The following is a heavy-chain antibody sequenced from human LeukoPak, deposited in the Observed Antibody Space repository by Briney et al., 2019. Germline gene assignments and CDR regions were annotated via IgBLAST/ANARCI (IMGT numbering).Heavy chain of an antibody. CDR3: AGSGSLGYFDY. CDR2: IYHSGST. Sequence: SETLSLTCAVSGGSISSSKWWTWVRQPPGKGLEWIGEIYHSGSTNYNPSLKSRLTISVDTSKNQFSLKLSSVTAADTAVYYCAGSGSLGYFDYWGQGTLVTVSS. CDR1: GGSISSSKW. V-gene: IGHV4-4*02. D-gene: IGHD7-27*01. J-gene: IGHJ4*02.